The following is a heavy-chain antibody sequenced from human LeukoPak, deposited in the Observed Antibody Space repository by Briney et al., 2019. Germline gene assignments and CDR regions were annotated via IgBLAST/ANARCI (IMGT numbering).Heavy chain of an antibody. CDR2: INPSGGST. D-gene: IGHD3-22*01. CDR1: GYTFTSYY. CDR3: AKLSSGYDYYFDY. V-gene: IGHV1-46*01. Sequence: ASVKVSCKASGYTFTSYYMHWVRQAPGQGLEWMGIINPSGGSTSYAQKFQGRVTMTGDTSTSTVYMELSSLRSEDTAVYYCAKLSSGYDYYFDYWGQGTLVTVSS. J-gene: IGHJ4*02.